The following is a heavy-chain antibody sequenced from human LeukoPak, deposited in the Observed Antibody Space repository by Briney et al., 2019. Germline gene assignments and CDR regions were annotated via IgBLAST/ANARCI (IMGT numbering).Heavy chain of an antibody. CDR1: GFSLSSYA. D-gene: IGHD2-21*01. Sequence: GGSLRLSCAASGFSLSSYAMSWVRQAPGRGLEWFAFIRYDGSYTYYADSVKGRFTISKDNSKNTLYVQMNSLRVEDTAVYYCVKGALFHFDYWGQGMLVTVSS. CDR2: IRYDGSYT. V-gene: IGHV3-30*02. CDR3: VKGALFHFDY. J-gene: IGHJ4*02.